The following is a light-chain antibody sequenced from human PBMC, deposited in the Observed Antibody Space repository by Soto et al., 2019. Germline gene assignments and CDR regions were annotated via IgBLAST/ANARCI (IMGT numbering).Light chain of an antibody. Sequence: DIQMTQSPSSLSASVGDRVTITCRASQSISSYLNWYQQKPGKAPKLLIYAASSFQSGVPSRFSGSGSGTDFTLTISSLQPEDFATYYCQQSWTFGQGTKVEI. V-gene: IGKV1-39*01. CDR1: QSISSY. CDR2: AAS. J-gene: IGKJ1*01. CDR3: QQSWT.